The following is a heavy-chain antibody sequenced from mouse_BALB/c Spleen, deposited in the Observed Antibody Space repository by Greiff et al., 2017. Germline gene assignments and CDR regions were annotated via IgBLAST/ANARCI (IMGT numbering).Heavy chain of an antibody. Sequence: LQESGPELVKPGASVKMSCKASGYTFTSYVMHWVKQKPGQGLEWIGYINPYNDGTKYNEKFKGKATLTSDKSSSTAYMELSSLTSEDSAVYYCARAYDGYYGGYYAMDYWGQGTSVTVSS. CDR1: GYTFTSYV. V-gene: IGHV1-14*01. J-gene: IGHJ4*01. CDR3: ARAYDGYYGGYYAMDY. CDR2: INPYNDGT. D-gene: IGHD2-3*01.